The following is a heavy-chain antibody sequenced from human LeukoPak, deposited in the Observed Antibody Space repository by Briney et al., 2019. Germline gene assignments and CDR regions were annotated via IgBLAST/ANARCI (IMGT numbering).Heavy chain of an antibody. D-gene: IGHD2-2*01. V-gene: IGHV1-46*01. CDR3: ASQIDYCSSTSCYADMDV. J-gene: IGHJ6*03. Sequence: ASVKVSCKASGYTSTSYYMHWVRQAPGQGLEWMGVINPSGGSTNYAQNFQGRVTMTRDMSTSTVYMELSSLRSEDTAVYYCASQIDYCSSTSCYADMDVWGKGTTVTVSS. CDR2: INPSGGST. CDR1: GYTSTSYY.